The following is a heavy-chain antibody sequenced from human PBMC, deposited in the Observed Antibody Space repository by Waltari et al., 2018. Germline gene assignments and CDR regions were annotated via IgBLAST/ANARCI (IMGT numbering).Heavy chain of an antibody. CDR1: GGSFSGYY. D-gene: IGHD3-10*01. J-gene: IGHJ4*02. Sequence: QVQLQQWGAGLLKPSETLSLPCAVSGGSFSGYYWSWIRQPPGKGLEWIGEINHSGSTNYNPSLKSRVTISVDTSKNQFSLKLSSVTAADTAVYYCARATYYYGSGFDYWGQGTLVTVSS. CDR3: ARATYYYGSGFDY. V-gene: IGHV4-34*01. CDR2: INHSGST.